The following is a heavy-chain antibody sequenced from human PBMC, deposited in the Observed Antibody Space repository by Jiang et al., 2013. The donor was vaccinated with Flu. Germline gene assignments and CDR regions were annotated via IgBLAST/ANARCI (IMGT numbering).Heavy chain of an antibody. D-gene: IGHD5-24*01. V-gene: IGHV4-59*08. J-gene: IGHJ3*02. CDR2: IYYDIGRT. CDR3: ARHGVEMASLYAFDI. CDR1: GASISSYY. Sequence: LLKPSETLSLTCSVSGASISSYYWSWIRQPPGKGLEWIGYIYYDIGRTNYNPSLKSRVTFSVDTSRNHFSLKVDSLTAADTAVYYCARHGVEMASLYAFDIWGQGTMVTVSS.